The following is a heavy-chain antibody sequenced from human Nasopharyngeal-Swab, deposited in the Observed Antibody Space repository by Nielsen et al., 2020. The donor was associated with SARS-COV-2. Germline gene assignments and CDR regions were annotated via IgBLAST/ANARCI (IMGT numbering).Heavy chain of an antibody. D-gene: IGHD3-10*01. J-gene: IGHJ6*02. CDR3: ATDSPYGSGSYHYYYYYGMDV. CDR2: FDPEDGET. V-gene: IGHV1-24*01. Sequence: ASVTVSFQFSVYTLPELSMHWVRPAPCKGLAWMGGFDPEDGETIYAQKFQGRVTMTEDTSTDTAYMELSSLRSEDTAVYYCATDSPYGSGSYHYYYYYGMDVWGQGTTVTVSS. CDR1: VYTLPELS.